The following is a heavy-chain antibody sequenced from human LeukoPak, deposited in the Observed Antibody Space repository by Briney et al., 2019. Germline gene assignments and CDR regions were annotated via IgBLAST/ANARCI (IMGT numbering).Heavy chain of an antibody. D-gene: IGHD4-17*01. J-gene: IGHJ6*02. Sequence: GGSLRLSCAASGFTVSSNYMSWVRQAPGKGLEWVSAISGSGGSTYYADSVKGRFTISRDNSKNTLYLQMNSLRAEDTAVYYCAKDLATVGIYYYYGMDVWGQGTTVTVSS. CDR3: AKDLATVGIYYYYGMDV. CDR1: GFTVSSNY. V-gene: IGHV3-23*01. CDR2: ISGSGGST.